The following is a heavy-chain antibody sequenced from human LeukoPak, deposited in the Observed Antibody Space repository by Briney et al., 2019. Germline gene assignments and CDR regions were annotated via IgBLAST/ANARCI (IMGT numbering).Heavy chain of an antibody. J-gene: IGHJ6*04. CDR3: ARVSPTSYYYGMDV. CDR2: IIPIFGTA. Sequence: ASVKVSCKASGGTFSSYAISWVRQAPGQGLEWMGGIIPIFGTANCAQKFQGRVTITADKSTSTAYMELSGLRSEDTAVYYCARVSPTSYYYGMDVWGKGTTVTVSS. CDR1: GGTFSSYA. V-gene: IGHV1-69*06.